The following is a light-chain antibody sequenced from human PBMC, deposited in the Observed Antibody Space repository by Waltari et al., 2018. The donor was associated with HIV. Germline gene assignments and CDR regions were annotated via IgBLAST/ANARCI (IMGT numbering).Light chain of an antibody. CDR2: DVT. Sequence: QSALTQSASVSGSPGQSMTISCTGTGTDIGGSNYVSWYQQQPGKAPKLLIYDVTDRPSGISDRFSGSKSGNTASLTISGLQAEDEADYYCSSYTISSTVVFGGGTKLTVL. V-gene: IGLV2-14*03. J-gene: IGLJ2*01. CDR1: GTDIGGSNY. CDR3: SSYTISSTVV.